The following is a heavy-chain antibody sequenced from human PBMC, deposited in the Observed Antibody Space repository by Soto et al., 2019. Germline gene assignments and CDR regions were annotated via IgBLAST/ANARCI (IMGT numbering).Heavy chain of an antibody. Sequence: GASVKVSCKASEYSLTNSYVHWVRQAPGQGLEWMGWINFNSGGTNYAQMFQGRVTMTRDTSTTTAYMELTSLRSDDMAVYYCARGSTTAVDYWGQGALVTVS. D-gene: IGHD3-10*01. V-gene: IGHV1-2*02. J-gene: IGHJ4*02. CDR1: EYSLTNSY. CDR3: ARGSTTAVDY. CDR2: INFNSGGT.